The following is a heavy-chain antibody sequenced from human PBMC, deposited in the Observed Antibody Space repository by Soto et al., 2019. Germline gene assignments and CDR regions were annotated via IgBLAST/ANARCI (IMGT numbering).Heavy chain of an antibody. CDR3: ARAVNHDFWSAHSPFDY. Sequence: SETLSLTCSVSGGSTSIGGFYWSWIRHHPGKGLEWIGYIYYNGDTYYNPSLKNRVTISVDTSNKQFSLNLSSVTAADTAVYYCARAVNHDFWSAHSPFDYWSQGTLVTVSS. J-gene: IGHJ4*02. CDR2: IYYNGDT. V-gene: IGHV4-31*03. D-gene: IGHD3-3*01. CDR1: GGSTSIGGFY.